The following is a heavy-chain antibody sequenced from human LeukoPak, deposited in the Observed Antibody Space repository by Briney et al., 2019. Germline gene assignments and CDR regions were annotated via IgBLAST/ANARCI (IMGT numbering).Heavy chain of an antibody. D-gene: IGHD6-19*01. J-gene: IGHJ4*02. Sequence: SGGSLRLSCAASGFTFSNYAMSWVRQAPGKGLEWVSAISGSGGSTYYADSVKGRFTISRDNSKNTLYLQMNSLRAEDTAVYYCAAYSPSGWYGGGYFDYWGQGTLVTVSS. CDR2: ISGSGGST. V-gene: IGHV3-23*01. CDR3: AAYSPSGWYGGGYFDY. CDR1: GFTFSNYA.